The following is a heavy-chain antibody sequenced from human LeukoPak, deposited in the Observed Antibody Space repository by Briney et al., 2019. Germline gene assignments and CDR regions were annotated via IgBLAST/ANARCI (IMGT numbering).Heavy chain of an antibody. CDR2: ISWSSGSI. V-gene: IGHV3-9*03. CDR3: VKDSNPREHNYAFEY. J-gene: IGHJ4*02. Sequence: PGGSLRLSCVASGFTFDDYAMYWVRQRPGKGLEWVSGISWSSGSIGYADSVKGRFTISRDNAKNSLYLQMNSLRAEDMALYYCVKDSNPREHNYAFEYWGQGTLVNVSS. CDR1: GFTFDDYA. D-gene: IGHD1-20*01.